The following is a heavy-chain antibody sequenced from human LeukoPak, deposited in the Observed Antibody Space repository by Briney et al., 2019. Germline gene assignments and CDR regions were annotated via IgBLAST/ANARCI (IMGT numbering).Heavy chain of an antibody. CDR3: AISPLYCSGGSCYSGWFDP. D-gene: IGHD2-15*01. CDR1: GYSFTSYW. CDR2: IYPGDSDT. J-gene: IGHJ5*02. Sequence: GESLKISCKGSGYSFTSYWIGWVRQMPGKGLEWMGIIYPGDSDTRYSPSFQGQVTISADKSISTAYLQWSSLKASDTAMYYCAISPLYCSGGSCYSGWFDPWGQGTLVTVSS. V-gene: IGHV5-51*01.